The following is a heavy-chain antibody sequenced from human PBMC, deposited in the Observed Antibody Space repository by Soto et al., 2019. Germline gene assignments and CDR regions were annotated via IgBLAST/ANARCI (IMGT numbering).Heavy chain of an antibody. V-gene: IGHV3-30*18. CDR3: AKGPNHDSSGYYGY. CDR1: GFTFSSYG. D-gene: IGHD3-22*01. CDR2: ISYDGSNK. Sequence: QVQLVESGGGVVQPGRSLRLSCAASGFTFSSYGMHWVRQAPGKGLEWVAVISYDGSNKYYADSVKGRFTISRDNSKNTLYLQMNSLRAEDTAVYYCAKGPNHDSSGYYGYWGQGTLVTVSS. J-gene: IGHJ4*02.